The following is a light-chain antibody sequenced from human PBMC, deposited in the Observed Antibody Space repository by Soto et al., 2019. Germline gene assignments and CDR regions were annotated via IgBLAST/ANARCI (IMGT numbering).Light chain of an antibody. Sequence: IVLPQSPCPLSLSPGARATLSCRASQRVRSSYLAWYHQKPGQAPRVFIYGASTRATGSPDRFSGSGSGTDFTLTISRRVHQDFLVYYCQQYCSISPGTFGQGTKVDI. V-gene: IGKV3-20*01. CDR2: GAS. CDR1: QRVRSSY. J-gene: IGKJ1*01. CDR3: QQYCSISPGT.